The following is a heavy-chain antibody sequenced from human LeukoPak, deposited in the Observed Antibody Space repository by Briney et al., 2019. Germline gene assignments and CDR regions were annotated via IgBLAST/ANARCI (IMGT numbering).Heavy chain of an antibody. CDR3: ARGAYYFGSGTLDY. D-gene: IGHD3-10*01. V-gene: IGHV3-48*04. CDR2: ISSSGTTT. CDR1: GFTFSTYS. Sequence: GGSLRLSCAASGFTFSTYSMNWVRQAPGKGLEWVSYISSSGTTTYYADSVKGRFTISRDNAKNSLYLQMNSLRADDTAVYYCARGAYYFGSGTLDYWGQGTLVTVSS. J-gene: IGHJ4*02.